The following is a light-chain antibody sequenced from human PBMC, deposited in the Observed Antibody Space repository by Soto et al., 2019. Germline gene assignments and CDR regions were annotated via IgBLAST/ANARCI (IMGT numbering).Light chain of an antibody. CDR3: QQYNNWLGVT. CDR2: DAS. CDR1: QSVNYY. V-gene: IGKV3-11*01. J-gene: IGKJ5*01. Sequence: EIVLTQSPATLSLSPGERATLSCRASQSVNYYLAWYQQKRGQAPRLLIYDASKRAPGIPARFSGSGSGTDFTLTISSLEPEDFAVYYCQQYNNWLGVTFGQGTRLEIK.